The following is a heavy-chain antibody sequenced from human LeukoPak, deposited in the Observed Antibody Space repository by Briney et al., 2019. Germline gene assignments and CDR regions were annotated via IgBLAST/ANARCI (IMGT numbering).Heavy chain of an antibody. J-gene: IGHJ6*02. CDR3: ARAQPYCGGDCYSGHYYGMDV. CDR1: GGSFSGYY. Sequence: TSETLSLTCAVYGGSFSGYYWSWIRQPPGKGLEWIGEINHSGSTNYNPSLKSRVTISVDTSKNQFSLKLSSVTAADTAVYYCARAQPYCGGDCYSGHYYGMDVWGQGTTVTVSS. V-gene: IGHV4-34*01. CDR2: INHSGST. D-gene: IGHD2-21*02.